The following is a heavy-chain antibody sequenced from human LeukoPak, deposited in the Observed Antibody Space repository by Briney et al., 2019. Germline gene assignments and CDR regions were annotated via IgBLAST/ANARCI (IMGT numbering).Heavy chain of an antibody. J-gene: IGHJ4*02. CDR1: GFTFSSYS. D-gene: IGHD7-27*01. V-gene: IGHV3-21*01. CDR3: ARSGELGYDY. CDR2: ISSSSSYI. Sequence: GGSLRLSCAASGFTFSSYSMNWVHQAPGKGLEWVSSISSSSSYIYYADSVKGRFTISRDNAKSSLYLQMNSLRAEDTAVYYCARSGELGYDYWGQGTLVTVSS.